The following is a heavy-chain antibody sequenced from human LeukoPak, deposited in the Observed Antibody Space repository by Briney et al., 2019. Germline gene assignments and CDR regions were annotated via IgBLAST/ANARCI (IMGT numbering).Heavy chain of an antibody. Sequence: SETLSLTCTVSGGSISSGGYYWSWIRQPPGKGLEWIGYMHHSGSTYHNPSLQSRVSISVDRSKNQFSLKLSSVTAADTAVYYCARSEDWGSSAWFDHWGQGMLVTASS. CDR1: GGSISSGGYY. J-gene: IGHJ5*02. D-gene: IGHD2-2*01. CDR3: ARSEDWGSSAWFDH. CDR2: MHHSGST. V-gene: IGHV4-30-2*01.